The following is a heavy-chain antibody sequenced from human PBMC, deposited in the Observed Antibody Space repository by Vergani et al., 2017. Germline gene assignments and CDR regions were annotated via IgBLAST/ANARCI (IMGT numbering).Heavy chain of an antibody. D-gene: IGHD3-22*01. CDR1: GFTFSSYA. CDR3: AGPQGTSAYYYGGFDY. J-gene: IGHJ4*02. V-gene: IGHV3-64*01. Sequence: VQLVESGGGVVQPGRSLRLSCAASGFTFSSYAMHWVRQAPGKGLEYVSAISSNGGSTYYANSVKGRFTISRDNSKNTLSLQMNSLTAEDTAIYYCAGPQGTSAYYYGGFDYWGQGILVTVSS. CDR2: ISSNGGST.